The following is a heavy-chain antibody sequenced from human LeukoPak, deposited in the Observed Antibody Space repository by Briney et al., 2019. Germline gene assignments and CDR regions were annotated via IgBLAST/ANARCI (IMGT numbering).Heavy chain of an antibody. J-gene: IGHJ4*02. CDR3: ARDLLVPAAYGGVDY. Sequence: SGGSLRLSCAASGFTFSSYEMNWVRQAPGKGLEWVSYNSSSGSTIYYADSVKGRFTISRDNAKNSLYLQMNSLRAEDTAVYYCARDLLVPAAYGGVDYWGQGTLVTVSS. CDR1: GFTFSSYE. D-gene: IGHD2-2*01. CDR2: NSSSGSTI. V-gene: IGHV3-48*03.